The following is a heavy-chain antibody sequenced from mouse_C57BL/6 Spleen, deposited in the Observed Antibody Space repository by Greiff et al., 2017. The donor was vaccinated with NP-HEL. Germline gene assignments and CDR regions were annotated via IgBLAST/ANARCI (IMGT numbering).Heavy chain of an antibody. CDR1: GFSLTSYG. D-gene: IGHD1-1*01. CDR3: ARTEVVAPYWYFDV. CDR2: IWSGGST. Sequence: VHLVESGPGLVQPSQSLSITCTVSGFSLTSYGVHWVRQSPGKGLEWLGVIWSGGSTDYNAAFISRLSISKDNSKSQVFFKMNSLQADDTAIYYCARTEVVAPYWYFDVWGTGTTVTVSS. J-gene: IGHJ1*03. V-gene: IGHV2-2*01.